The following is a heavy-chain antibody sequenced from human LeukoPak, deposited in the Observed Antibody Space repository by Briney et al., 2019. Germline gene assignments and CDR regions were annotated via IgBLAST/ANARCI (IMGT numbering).Heavy chain of an antibody. CDR3: ANDKYFAY. V-gene: IGHV6-1*01. CDR2: TYYRSGWYN. J-gene: IGHJ4*02. D-gene: IGHD3-9*01. CDR1: GDSVSSNSAT. Sequence: SQTLSLTCAISGDSVSSNSATWNWIRQSPSRGLEWLGRTYYRSGWYNDYAVSVKSRITITPDTSKNQFSLQLNSVPPEDTAVYYCANDKYFAYWGQGTLVTVSS.